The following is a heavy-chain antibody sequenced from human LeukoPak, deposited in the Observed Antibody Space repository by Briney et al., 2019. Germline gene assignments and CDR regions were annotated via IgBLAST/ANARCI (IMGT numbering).Heavy chain of an antibody. Sequence: GGSLRLSCAASGFTFSNYEMNWVRQAPGKGLEWVSYISSSSSTIYYADSVKGRFTISRDNSKNTLYLQMNSLRAEDTAVYYCAKRYYYDNSGLWDYWGQGTLVTVSS. J-gene: IGHJ4*02. CDR1: GFTFSNYE. CDR2: ISSSSSTI. V-gene: IGHV3-48*03. D-gene: IGHD3-22*01. CDR3: AKRYYYDNSGLWDY.